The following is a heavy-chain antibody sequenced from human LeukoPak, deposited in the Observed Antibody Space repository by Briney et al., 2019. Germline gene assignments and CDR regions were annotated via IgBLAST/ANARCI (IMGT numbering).Heavy chain of an antibody. V-gene: IGHV3-21*01. D-gene: IGHD3-10*01. J-gene: IGHJ4*02. CDR1: GFTFSSYS. Sequence: GGSLRLSCATSGFTFSSYSMNWVRQAPGKGLEWVSSISSSSSYMYYADSVKGRFTISRDNAKNSLYLQMNSLRAEDTAVYYCARDQLKTGSYFDYWGQGTLVTVSS. CDR2: ISSSSSYM. CDR3: ARDQLKTGSYFDY.